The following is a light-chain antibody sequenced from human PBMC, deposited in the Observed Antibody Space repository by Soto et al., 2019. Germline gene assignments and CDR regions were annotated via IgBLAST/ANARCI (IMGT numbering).Light chain of an antibody. CDR2: DAS. CDR3: QQRRSWPIT. V-gene: IGKV3-11*01. Sequence: EIVLTQYPATMSLSPGERATLSCRASQSVDSYLAWYQQKPGQAPRLLIYDASNRATGIPARFSGSGSETGFTLTISSLEPEDFAVYYCQQRRSWPITFGQGTRLEIK. J-gene: IGKJ5*01. CDR1: QSVDSY.